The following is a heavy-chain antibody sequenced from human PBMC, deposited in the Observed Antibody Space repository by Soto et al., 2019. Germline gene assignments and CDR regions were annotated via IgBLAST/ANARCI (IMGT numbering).Heavy chain of an antibody. CDR3: AGARFTTATTWWYFDY. D-gene: IGHD4-17*01. Sequence: ASVKVSCKASGYTFTNEYIHWVRQAPGQGLEWMGIMNPSGGSTTYAQKFQGRLTMTRDTSTSTVYMEVSSLRSEDTAVYYCAGARFTTATTWWYFDYWGQGTLVTVSS. CDR2: MNPSGGST. V-gene: IGHV1-46*01. CDR1: GYTFTNEY. J-gene: IGHJ4*02.